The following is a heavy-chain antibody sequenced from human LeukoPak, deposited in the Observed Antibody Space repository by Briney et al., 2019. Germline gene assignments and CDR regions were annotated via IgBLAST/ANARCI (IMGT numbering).Heavy chain of an antibody. J-gene: IGHJ4*02. V-gene: IGHV3-74*01. CDR2: NSSDGSST. Sequence: GGSLRLSCAASGFNFSRYWMHWVRQAPGKGLVWVSRNSSDGSSTTYADSVKGRFTISRDNAKMTLFVQMNSLRAEDTAVYYCARAYIKAFDQWGQGTLVTVSS. D-gene: IGHD3-16*01. CDR3: ARAYIKAFDQ. CDR1: GFNFSRYW.